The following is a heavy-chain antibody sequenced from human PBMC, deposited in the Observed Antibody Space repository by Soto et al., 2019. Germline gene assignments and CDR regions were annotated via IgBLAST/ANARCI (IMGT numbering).Heavy chain of an antibody. J-gene: IGHJ6*02. CDR3: ARVTWIQSYYYYYGMDV. CDR2: IYYSGST. V-gene: IGHV4-59*01. CDR1: GGSISSYY. Sequence: SETLSLTCTVSGGSISSYYWSWIRQPPGKGLEWIGYIYYSGSTNYNPSLKSRVTVSVDTSKNQFSLKLSSVTAADTAVYYCARVTWIQSYYYYYGMDVWGQGTTVTVSS. D-gene: IGHD5-18*01.